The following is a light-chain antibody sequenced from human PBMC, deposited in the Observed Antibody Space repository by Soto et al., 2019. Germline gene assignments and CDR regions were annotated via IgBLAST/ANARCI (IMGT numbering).Light chain of an antibody. CDR2: GAS. CDR3: QQYNNWPPT. V-gene: IGKV3-15*01. CDR1: QSVSSY. Sequence: EIVMTQSPATLSVSPGERATLSCRASQSVSSYLAWYQQKPGQAPRLLIYGASTRATGIPARFSGIRSATDFTLTISSLQSEDFALYYCQQYNNWPPTFGQGTRLEIK. J-gene: IGKJ5*01.